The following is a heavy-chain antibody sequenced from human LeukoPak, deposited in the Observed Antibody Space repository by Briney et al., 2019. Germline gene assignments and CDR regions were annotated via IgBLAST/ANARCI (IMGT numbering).Heavy chain of an antibody. Sequence: GWSLTHSCASTGFTFSHYRMHWLRQGPGKGLIWVSRLNEDGSTADYADSVQGRFTIPRHKAMGKEFLETRGLTDERTDIHIFLRERIYYSDLAYKERENFDPWGRGTLVTVSS. D-gene: IGHD1-26*01. J-gene: IGHJ5*02. CDR3: LRERIYYSDLAYKERENFDP. CDR1: GFTFSHYR. V-gene: IGHV3-74*01. CDR2: LNEDGSTA.